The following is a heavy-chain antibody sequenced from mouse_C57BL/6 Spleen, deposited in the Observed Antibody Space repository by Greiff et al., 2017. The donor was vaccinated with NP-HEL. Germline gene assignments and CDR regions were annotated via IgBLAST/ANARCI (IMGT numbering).Heavy chain of an antibody. D-gene: IGHD2-1*01. CDR2: ISSGSSTI. CDR3: ARGVTHWYFDV. J-gene: IGHJ1*03. Sequence: EVQGVESGGGLVKPGGSLKLSCAASGFTFSDYGMHWVRQAPEKGLEWVAYISSGSSTIYYADTVKGRFTISRDNAKNTLFLQMTSLRSEDTAMYYCARGVTHWYFDVWGTGTTVTVSS. V-gene: IGHV5-17*01. CDR1: GFTFSDYG.